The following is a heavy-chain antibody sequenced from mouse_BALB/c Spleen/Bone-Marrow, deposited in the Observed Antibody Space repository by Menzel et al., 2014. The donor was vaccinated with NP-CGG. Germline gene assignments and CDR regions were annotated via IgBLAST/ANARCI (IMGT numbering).Heavy chain of an antibody. CDR2: INPTASYT. D-gene: IGHD2-1*01. J-gene: IGHJ3*01. V-gene: IGHV1-7*01. Sequence: QVHVKQSGAELAKPGASVKMSCKASGYTFNTFWMHWVKQRPGQGLEWIGYINPTASYTEYSQKFKDKATLTADKSSSTAYMQLSSLTSEDSAVYYCANGNSFAYWGQGTLVTVSA. CDR3: ANGNSFAY. CDR1: GYTFNTFW.